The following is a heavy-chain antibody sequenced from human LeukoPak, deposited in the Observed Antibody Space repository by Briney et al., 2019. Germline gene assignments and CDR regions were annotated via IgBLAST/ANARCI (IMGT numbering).Heavy chain of an antibody. D-gene: IGHD3-22*01. CDR1: GFTFSSYA. Sequence: GGSLRLSCAASGFTFSSYAMSWVRQAPGKGLEWVAVIWYDGSNKYYADSVKGRFTISRDNSKNTLYLQMNSLRAEDTAVYYCAREHYYYDSSGYYPFDYWGQGTLVTVSS. V-gene: IGHV3-33*08. CDR2: IWYDGSNK. J-gene: IGHJ4*02. CDR3: AREHYYYDSSGYYPFDY.